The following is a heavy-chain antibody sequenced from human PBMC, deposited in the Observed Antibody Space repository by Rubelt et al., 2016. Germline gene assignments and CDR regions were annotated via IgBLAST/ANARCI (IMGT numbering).Heavy chain of an antibody. CDR1: GGSISSSSYY. Sequence: QLQLQESGPGLVKPSETLSLTCTVSGGSISSSSYYWGWIRQPPGKGLEWIGSIYYSGSTYYNPSRKSGCTISGATSKTQLSLKLSSVTAADTAVYYCASRGIYSSSAPFDYWGQGTLVTVSS. CDR3: ASRGIYSSSAPFDY. CDR2: IYYSGST. V-gene: IGHV4-39*07. D-gene: IGHD6-6*01. J-gene: IGHJ4*02.